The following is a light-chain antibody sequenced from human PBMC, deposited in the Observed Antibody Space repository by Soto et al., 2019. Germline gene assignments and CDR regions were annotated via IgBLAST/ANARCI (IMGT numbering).Light chain of an antibody. CDR1: QSVSSSY. CDR3: HQYDESPWT. J-gene: IGKJ1*01. CDR2: GAS. Sequence: EIVLTQSPATLSLSPGERATLSCRASQSVSSSYSAWYQQQPGQAPRLLIYGASSRATGIPDRFSGSGSGTDFTLTISRLEPEDLAVYYCHQYDESPWTFGQGTEVEIK. V-gene: IGKV3-20*01.